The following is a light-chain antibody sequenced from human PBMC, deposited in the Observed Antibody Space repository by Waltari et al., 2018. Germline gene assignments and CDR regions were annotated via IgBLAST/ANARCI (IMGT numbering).Light chain of an antibody. CDR1: SSNIGAGYD. CDR3: QSYDSSLSGGV. V-gene: IGLV1-40*01. CDR2: GTS. J-gene: IGLJ2*01. Sequence: QSVLTQPPSVSGAPGQRVTISCTGSSSNIGAGYDVHWYQQLPGTAPKLLFYGTSNPPPGVPDRFSGSKSGTSASLAITGLQAEDEADYYCQSYDSSLSGGVFGGGTKLTVL.